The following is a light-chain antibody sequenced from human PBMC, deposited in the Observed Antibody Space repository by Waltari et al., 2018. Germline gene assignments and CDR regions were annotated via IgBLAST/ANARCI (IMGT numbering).Light chain of an antibody. J-gene: IGLJ2*01. CDR2: EGN. CDR3: SSYAGTDNFVV. Sequence: QSALTQPPSASGSPGQSVTISCTGTSSDVGAYDYVSWYQHHPDKAPKLILFEGNNWPSGVPDRFSGSKSGNTASLTVSGLQAEDEADYYCSSYAGTDNFVVFGGGTKLTVL. CDR1: SSDVGAYDY. V-gene: IGLV2-8*01.